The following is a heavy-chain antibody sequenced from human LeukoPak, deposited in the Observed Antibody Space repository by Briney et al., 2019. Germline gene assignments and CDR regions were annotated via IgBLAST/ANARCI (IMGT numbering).Heavy chain of an antibody. Sequence: SETLSLTCTVAGGSISSNYCSCIRQPPGKGLEWIGHIYYSGSTNYNPSLKSRFTISVDTSKNQFSLKVSSVTAADTAVYYCARLQTWGYFDYWGQGTLVTVPS. J-gene: IGHJ4*02. D-gene: IGHD7-27*01. CDR3: ARLQTWGYFDY. CDR1: GGSISSNY. CDR2: IYYSGST. V-gene: IGHV4-59*08.